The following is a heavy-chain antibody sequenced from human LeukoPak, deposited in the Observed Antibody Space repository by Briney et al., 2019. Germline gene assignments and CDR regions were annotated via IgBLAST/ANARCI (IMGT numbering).Heavy chain of an antibody. D-gene: IGHD3-9*01. CDR1: GFSFSSYG. CDR3: ARELEYYDILTGYYPYYFDY. J-gene: IGHJ4*02. CDR2: VNSNGNKV. Sequence: GGSLRLSCKTSGFSFSSYGMDWVRQAPGKGLEWISYVNSNGNKVYYADSVKGRFTISRDNAKNSLYLQMNSLRAEDTAVYYCARELEYYDILTGYYPYYFDYWGQGTLVTVSS. V-gene: IGHV3-48*04.